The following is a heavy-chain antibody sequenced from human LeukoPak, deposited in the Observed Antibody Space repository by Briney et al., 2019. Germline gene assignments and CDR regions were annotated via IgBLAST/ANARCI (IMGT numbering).Heavy chain of an antibody. CDR1: GYSISSGYY. CDR3: ARESRYSTSRPLGD. J-gene: IGHJ4*02. V-gene: IGHV4-38-2*02. CDR2: IYHSGST. D-gene: IGHD6-13*01. Sequence: SETLSLTCTVSGYSISSGYYWGWIRQPPGQGLEWIGSIYHSGSTYYNPSLRSRVTISVDTSKNQFSLRLSSVTAADAAVYYCARESRYSTSRPLGDWGQGTLVTVSS.